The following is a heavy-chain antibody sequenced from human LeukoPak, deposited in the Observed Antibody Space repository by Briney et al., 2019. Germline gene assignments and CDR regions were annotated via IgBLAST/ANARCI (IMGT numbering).Heavy chain of an antibody. CDR1: GFTFSNYA. J-gene: IGHJ4*02. V-gene: IGHV3-23*01. CDR3: AGNYGPYYFDY. D-gene: IGHD3-10*01. Sequence: GGSLRLSCAVSGFTFSNYAMSRVRQAPGKGLEWVSVISDSGGYSFYADSVKGRFTISRDNSKNTVFLQMNSLRAEDTAVYYCAGNYGPYYFDYWGQGTLVTVSS. CDR2: ISDSGGYS.